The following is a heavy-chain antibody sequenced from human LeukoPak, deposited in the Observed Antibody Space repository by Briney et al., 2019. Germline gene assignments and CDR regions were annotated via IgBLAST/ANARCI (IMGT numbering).Heavy chain of an antibody. J-gene: IGHJ6*03. CDR3: ARGVIGVMTGTNYYYYMDV. CDR2: IYYSGST. V-gene: IGHV4-39*07. D-gene: IGHD1-20*01. CDR1: GGSISSSSYY. Sequence: ETLSLTCTVSGGSISSSSYYWGWIRQPPGKGLEWSGSIYYSGSTYYNPSLKSRVTISVDTSKNQFSLKLSSVTAADTAVYYCARGVIGVMTGTNYYYYMDVWGKGTTVTVSS.